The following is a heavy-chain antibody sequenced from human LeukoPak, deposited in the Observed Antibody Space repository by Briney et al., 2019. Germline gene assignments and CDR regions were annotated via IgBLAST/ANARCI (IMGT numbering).Heavy chain of an antibody. CDR3: ARRKLVVRAAFDI. CDR2: IKQDGSEK. Sequence: GGSLRLSCAASGFTFSSYWMSWVRQAPGKGLEWVANIKQDGSEKYYVDSVKGRFTISRDNAKNSLYLQMNSLRAEDTAVYYCARRKLVVRAAFDIWGQGTMVTVSS. V-gene: IGHV3-7*01. CDR1: GFTFSSYW. J-gene: IGHJ3*02. D-gene: IGHD2-15*01.